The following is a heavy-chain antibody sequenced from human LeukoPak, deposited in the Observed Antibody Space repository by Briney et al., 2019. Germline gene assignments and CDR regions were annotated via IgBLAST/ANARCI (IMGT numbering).Heavy chain of an antibody. D-gene: IGHD3-3*01. CDR2: IIPIFGTG. CDR1: GGTFANYA. V-gene: IGHV1-69*13. Sequence: SVKVSCKASGGTFANYAISWVRKAPGQGLEWMGGIIPIFGTGDSAQKFQGRLTITADESTRTTYMELSSLRSEDTAVYYCAKGHDDFRQFDYWGQGTLTTVSS. CDR3: AKGHDDFRQFDY. J-gene: IGHJ4*02.